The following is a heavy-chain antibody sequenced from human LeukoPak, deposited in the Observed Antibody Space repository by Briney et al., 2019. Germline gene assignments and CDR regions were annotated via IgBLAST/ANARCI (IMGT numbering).Heavy chain of an antibody. CDR1: GFTFSSYI. Sequence: GGSLRLSCSASGFTFSSYIMHWARQAPGKGLEYVSAITSNGDTTYYADSVKGRVTISRDNSKNTLYLQMSSLRAEDTAVYYCVKDDSYYYDSSGRDSWGQGTLVTASS. D-gene: IGHD3-22*01. CDR2: ITSNGDTT. V-gene: IGHV3-64D*09. CDR3: VKDDSYYYDSSGRDS. J-gene: IGHJ4*02.